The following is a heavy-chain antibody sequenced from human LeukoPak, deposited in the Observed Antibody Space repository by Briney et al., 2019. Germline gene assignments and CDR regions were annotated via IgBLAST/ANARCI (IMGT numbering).Heavy chain of an antibody. CDR1: GGTFSNYA. V-gene: IGHV1-69*05. CDR3: AKDDGSATMGSDS. Sequence: SVKVSCKASGGTFSNYAFSWVRQAPGQGLEWMGGIIPIFRTTNYAEHFQGRVTITTDESTNTAYLDLSSLRSEDTAVYYCAKDDGSATMGSDSWGQGTLVSVSS. D-gene: IGHD1-26*01. J-gene: IGHJ5*01. CDR2: IIPIFRTT.